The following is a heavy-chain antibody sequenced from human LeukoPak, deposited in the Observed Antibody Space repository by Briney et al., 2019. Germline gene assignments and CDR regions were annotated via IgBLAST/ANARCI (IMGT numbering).Heavy chain of an antibody. D-gene: IGHD3-9*01. V-gene: IGHV3-48*04. CDR2: ISTTTSTM. J-gene: IGHJ4*02. CDR1: RFIFSSYG. Sequence: GGSLRLSCAVSRFIFSSYGMNWVRQAPGKGLEWVSYISTTTSTMYYADSVKGRFTISRDNARNSLYLQMNNLRAEDTAVYYCAREGYYKDGFDYWGREPWSPSPQ. CDR3: AREGYYKDGFDY.